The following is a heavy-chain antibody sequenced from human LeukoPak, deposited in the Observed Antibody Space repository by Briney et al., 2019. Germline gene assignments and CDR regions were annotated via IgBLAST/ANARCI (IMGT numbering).Heavy chain of an antibody. J-gene: IGHJ4*02. V-gene: IGHV4-30-2*01. D-gene: IGHD1-1*01. Sequence: SQTLSLTCAVSGGSISSGGSSWSWIRQPPGKGLEWIGYIYHSGSTYYNPSLKSRVTISVDRSKNQFSLELSSVTAADTAVYYCARWNDGGGFFDYWGQGTLVTVSS. CDR2: IYHSGST. CDR3: ARWNDGGGFFDY. CDR1: GGSISSGGSS.